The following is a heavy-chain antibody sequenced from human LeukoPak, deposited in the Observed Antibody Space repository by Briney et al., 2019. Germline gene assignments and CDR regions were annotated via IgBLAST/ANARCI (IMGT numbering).Heavy chain of an antibody. CDR3: ARGTWFDY. V-gene: IGHV1-18*03. D-gene: IGHD2-2*01. CDR1: GYTFTSYG. CDR2: LRAYNGNT. Sequence: GASAKVSCKASGYTFTSYGVSWGRQAPGQGLGWMGWLRAYNGNTNHAQKRQGRSPMTTHTPTTTIYMELGSLRSDDMAGYSCARGTWFDYWGQGTLVTVSS. J-gene: IGHJ4*02.